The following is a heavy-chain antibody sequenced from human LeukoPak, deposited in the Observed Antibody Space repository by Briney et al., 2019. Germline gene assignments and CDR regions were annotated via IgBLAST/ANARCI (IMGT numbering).Heavy chain of an antibody. CDR1: GGSISSYY. D-gene: IGHD5-24*01. CDR2: IYYSGST. CDR3: ARRARENREYYFDY. J-gene: IGHJ4*02. Sequence: PSETLSLTCTVSGGSISSYYWSWIRQPAGKGLEWIGYIYYSGSTYYSPSLKSRVTMSVDTSRNQFSLNLSSVTAADTAVYYCARRARENREYYFDYWGQGTLVTVSS. V-gene: IGHV4-59*01.